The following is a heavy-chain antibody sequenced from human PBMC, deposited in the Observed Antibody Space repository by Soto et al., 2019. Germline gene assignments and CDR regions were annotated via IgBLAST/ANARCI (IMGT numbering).Heavy chain of an antibody. J-gene: IGHJ4*02. V-gene: IGHV5-51*01. CDR1: GYIFSRYW. Sequence: GEALQIPSNGSGYIFSRYWIGWVRQMPEKGLEWMGIIYPGDSDTRYSPSFQGQVTISADKSISTAYLQWSSLKASDTAMYYCAIMVTAMMAAASCTHYCGQGTLGTDS. CDR3: AIMVTAMMAAASCTHY. CDR2: IYPGDSDT. D-gene: IGHD6-13*01.